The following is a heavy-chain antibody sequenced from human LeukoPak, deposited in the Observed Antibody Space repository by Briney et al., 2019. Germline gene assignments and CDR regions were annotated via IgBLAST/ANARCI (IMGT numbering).Heavy chain of an antibody. CDR2: IYANGEI. CDR3: TRGRHGEGLDS. J-gene: IGHJ4*02. CDR1: GFSISSGYY. D-gene: IGHD1-1*01. Sequence: SETLSLTCTVSGFSISSGYYWAWIRQPPGKGLEWIGRIYANGEINYNPSLNNRATLSLDTSKNQFSLKVRSVTAADTAVYYCTRGRHGEGLDSWGQGTLVTVSS. V-gene: IGHV4-38-2*02.